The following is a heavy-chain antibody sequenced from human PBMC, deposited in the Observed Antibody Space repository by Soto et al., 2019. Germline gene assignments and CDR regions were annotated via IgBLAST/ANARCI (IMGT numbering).Heavy chain of an antibody. CDR3: AMDYYDILTGYYMGYY. D-gene: IGHD3-9*01. CDR2: INAGNGNT. Sequence: ASVKVSCKASGYTFTSYAMHWVRQAPGQRLEWMGWINAGNGNTKYSQKFQGRVTITRGTSASTAYMELSSLRSEDTAVYYCAMDYYDILTGYYMGYYWGQGTLVTVSS. J-gene: IGHJ4*02. V-gene: IGHV1-3*01. CDR1: GYTFTSYA.